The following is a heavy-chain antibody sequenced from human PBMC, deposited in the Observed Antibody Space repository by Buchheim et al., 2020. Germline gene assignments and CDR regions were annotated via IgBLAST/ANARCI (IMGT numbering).Heavy chain of an antibody. CDR1: GGSISSINW. V-gene: IGHV4-4*02. D-gene: IGHD5-18*01. Sequence: QVQLQESGPGLVKPSGTLSLTCAVSGGSISSINWWTWVRQPPGKGLDWFGEISHSRTTNYNPSLKRRVTISVDRSKNHFSLKLSSVTAADTAIYFCAKEYSLDSWGQGAL. CDR2: ISHSRTT. CDR3: AKEYSLDS. J-gene: IGHJ4*02.